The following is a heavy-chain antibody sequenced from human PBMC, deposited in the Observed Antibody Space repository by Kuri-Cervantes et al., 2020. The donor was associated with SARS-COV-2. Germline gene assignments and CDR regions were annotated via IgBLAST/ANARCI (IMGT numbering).Heavy chain of an antibody. CDR3: ARLHGWGFYYYMDV. CDR2: IYHSGST. Sequence: LRLSCDVSGVSVSHGSYTWSWIRQPAGKGLEWIGSIYHSGSTYYNPSLKSRVTISVDTSKNQFSLKLSSVTAADTAVYYCARLHGWGFYYYMDVWGKGTTVTVSS. V-gene: IGHV4-61*02. CDR1: GVSVSHGSYT. D-gene: IGHD1-26*01. J-gene: IGHJ6*03.